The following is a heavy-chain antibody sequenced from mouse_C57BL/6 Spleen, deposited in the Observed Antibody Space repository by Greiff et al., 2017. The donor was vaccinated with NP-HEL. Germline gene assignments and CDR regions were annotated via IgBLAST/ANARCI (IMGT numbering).Heavy chain of an antibody. Sequence: EVKLVESGGGLVQPKGSLKLSCAASGFSFNTYAMNWVRQAPGKGLEWVARIRSKSNNYATYYADSVKDRFTISRDDSESMLYLQMNNLKTEDTAMYYCVREDGSLFDYWGQGTTLTVSS. J-gene: IGHJ2*01. CDR2: IRSKSNNYAT. V-gene: IGHV10-1*01. CDR3: VREDGSLFDY. CDR1: GFSFNTYA. D-gene: IGHD1-1*01.